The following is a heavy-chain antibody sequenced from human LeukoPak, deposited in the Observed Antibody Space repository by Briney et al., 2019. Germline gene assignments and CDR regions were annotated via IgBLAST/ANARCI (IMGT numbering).Heavy chain of an antibody. CDR2: ITGSHGPT. V-gene: IGHV3-23*01. CDR1: GVIFSNFA. CDR3: TKDPNGDYVGAFDP. D-gene: IGHD4-17*01. J-gene: IGHJ5*02. Sequence: QAGGSLRLSCAASGVIFSNFAMTWVRQAPGKGLEWVSAITGSHGPTYNTDSVKGRFTISRDNSQNTLYLQMNSLRAEDTAVYYCTKDPNGDYVGAFDPWGQGTLVTVSS.